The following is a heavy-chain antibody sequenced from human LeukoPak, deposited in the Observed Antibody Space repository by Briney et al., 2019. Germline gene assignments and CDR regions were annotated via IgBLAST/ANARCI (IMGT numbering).Heavy chain of an antibody. CDR2: IYTSGST. CDR1: GGSISSGNYY. J-gene: IGHJ5*02. V-gene: IGHV4-61*02. CDR3: ARTRTMISDFAP. D-gene: IGHD3-22*01. Sequence: PSETLSLTCTVSGGSISSGNYYWAWIRQPAGKGLEWIGRIYTSGSTNYNPSLKSRITKSIDTAKNEFSLKLSSVTAADTAVYYCARTRTMISDFAPWGQGTLVTVSS.